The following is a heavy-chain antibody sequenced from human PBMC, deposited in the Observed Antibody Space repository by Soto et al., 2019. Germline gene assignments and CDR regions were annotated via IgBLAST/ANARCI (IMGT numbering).Heavy chain of an antibody. J-gene: IGHJ6*02. CDR2: IYYNSGST. D-gene: IGHD1-20*01. CDR1: GGSIRSGGYF. V-gene: IGHV4-31*03. Sequence: QVQLQESGPGLVKPSQTLSLTCIVSGGSIRSGGYFWSWIRQHPGKGLEWIGNIYYNSGSTYYTPSSSRRVSIAVDASKHQFSLDLRSVTAADTAVYFCTRDKPLPYNSNSGNGYYGMDVWGQGTTVIVS. CDR3: TRDKPLPYNSNSGNGYYGMDV.